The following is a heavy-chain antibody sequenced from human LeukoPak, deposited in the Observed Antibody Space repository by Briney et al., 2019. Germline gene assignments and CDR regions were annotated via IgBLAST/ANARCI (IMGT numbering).Heavy chain of an antibody. CDR3: ARMYSSSWYVRLDY. J-gene: IGHJ4*02. CDR2: ISSSSNTI. CDR1: GFTFSSYS. V-gene: IGHV3-48*02. Sequence: GGSLRLSCAASGFTFSSYSMNWVRQAPGKGLEWVSYISSSSNTIYYADSVKGRFTISRDNAKNSLYLQMNSLRDEDTAVYYCARMYSSSWYVRLDYWGQGTLVTVSS. D-gene: IGHD6-13*01.